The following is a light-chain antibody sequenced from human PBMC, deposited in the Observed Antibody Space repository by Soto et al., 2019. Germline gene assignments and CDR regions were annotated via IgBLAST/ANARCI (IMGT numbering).Light chain of an antibody. CDR2: RAS. J-gene: IGKJ4*01. V-gene: IGKV3-15*01. CDR1: QSVGSN. CDR3: QHYNNWPLT. Sequence: EIVMTQSPATLSVSPGERATLSCRASQSVGSNLAWYQQKPGQAPRLLIYRASTRATGIPDRFSGSGSGTEFTLTISSLQSEDFAVYYCQHYNNWPLTFGGGTNVDIK.